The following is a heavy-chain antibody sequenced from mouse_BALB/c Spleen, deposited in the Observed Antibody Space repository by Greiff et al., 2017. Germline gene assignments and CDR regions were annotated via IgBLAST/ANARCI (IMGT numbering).Heavy chain of an antibody. Sequence: DVMLVESGGGLVQPGGSLRLSCATSGFTFSDFYMEWVRQPPGKRLEWIAASRNKANDYTTEYSASVKGRFIVSRDTSQSILYLQMNALRAEDTAIYYCARDARGYYGFAYWGQGTLVTVSA. J-gene: IGHJ3*01. CDR3: ARDARGYYGFAY. CDR1: GFTFSDFY. D-gene: IGHD2-3*01. V-gene: IGHV7-1*02. CDR2: SRNKANDYTT.